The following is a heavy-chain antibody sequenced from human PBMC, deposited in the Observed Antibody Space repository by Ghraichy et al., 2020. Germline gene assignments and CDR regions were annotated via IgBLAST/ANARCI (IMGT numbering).Heavy chain of an antibody. J-gene: IGHJ3*02. D-gene: IGHD5-12*01. CDR1: GGTFSSYA. CDR2: IIPIFGTA. Sequence: SVKVSCKASGGTFSSYAISWVRQAPGQGLEWMGGIIPIFGTANYAQKFQGRVTITADESTSTAYMELSSLRSEDTAVYYCARDKVPQYSGYDSHAFDIWGQGTMVTVSS. CDR3: ARDKVPQYSGYDSHAFDI. V-gene: IGHV1-69*13.